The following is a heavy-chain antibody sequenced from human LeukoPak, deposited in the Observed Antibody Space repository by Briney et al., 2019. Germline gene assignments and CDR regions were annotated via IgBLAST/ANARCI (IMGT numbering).Heavy chain of an antibody. CDR3: ATDYSGSYWD. Sequence: ASVKVSCKVSGYTLTELSMHWVRQAPGKGLEWMGGFDPEDGETIYAQKFQGRVTMTEDTSTDTAYMEVSSLRSEDTPVYYCATDYSGSYWDWGQGTLVTVSS. J-gene: IGHJ4*02. V-gene: IGHV1-24*01. CDR1: GYTLTELS. D-gene: IGHD1-26*01. CDR2: FDPEDGET.